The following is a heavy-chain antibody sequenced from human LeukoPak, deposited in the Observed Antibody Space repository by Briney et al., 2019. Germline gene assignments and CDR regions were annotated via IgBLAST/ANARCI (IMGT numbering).Heavy chain of an antibody. D-gene: IGHD6-13*01. Sequence: SETLSLTCTVSGGSISSGDYYYSWVSQPPGKGLEWIGYIYYSGSTYYNPSLKSRVTISVDTSKNQFSLKLSSVTAADTAVYYCARHRSSWADDYWGQGTLVTVSS. CDR1: GGSISSGDYY. CDR3: ARHRSSWADDY. V-gene: IGHV4-30-4*01. J-gene: IGHJ4*02. CDR2: IYYSGST.